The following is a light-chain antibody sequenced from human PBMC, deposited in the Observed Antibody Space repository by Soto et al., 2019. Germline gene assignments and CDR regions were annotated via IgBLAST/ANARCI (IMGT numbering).Light chain of an antibody. CDR2: DAS. Sequence: DIQMTQSPSTPSASVGDRVTITCRASQSISSWLAWYQQKPGKAPKLLIYDASSLESGVPSRFSGSGSGTEFTLPIGSLQPDDFVTYYCQQYNSYWTFGQGNKVEIK. CDR3: QQYNSYWT. CDR1: QSISSW. V-gene: IGKV1-5*01. J-gene: IGKJ1*01.